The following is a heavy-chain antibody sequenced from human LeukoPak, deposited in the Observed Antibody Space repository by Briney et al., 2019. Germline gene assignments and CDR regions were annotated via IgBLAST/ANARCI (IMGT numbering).Heavy chain of an antibody. J-gene: IGHJ4*02. CDR1: GFTFSSFW. CDR2: IKQEGSEK. D-gene: IGHD6-13*01. CDR3: AEARYSNLYYFDY. V-gene: IGHV3-7*03. Sequence: GGSLRLSCAASGFTFSSFWMSWVRQAPGKGLEWVANIKQEGSEKYYVGSVKGRFTISRDDARNSLYLQMNSLRAEDTAVYFCAEARYSNLYYFDYWGQGTLVPVSS.